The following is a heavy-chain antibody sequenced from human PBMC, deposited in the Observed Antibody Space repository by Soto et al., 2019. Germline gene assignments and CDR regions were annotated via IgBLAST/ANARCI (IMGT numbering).Heavy chain of an antibody. CDR1: DFTFSSYA. V-gene: IGHV3-23*01. Sequence: WGSLRLACASSDFTFSSYAMSWVRQVPGKGLEWVSGISAGGNLIYYADSVRGRFTMSRDNSKNMLYLQMNSLRGEDTAVYFCAKRQGVGEAAKNFDFWGQGARVTVSS. D-gene: IGHD2-15*01. J-gene: IGHJ4*02. CDR3: AKRQGVGEAAKNFDF. CDR2: ISAGGNLI.